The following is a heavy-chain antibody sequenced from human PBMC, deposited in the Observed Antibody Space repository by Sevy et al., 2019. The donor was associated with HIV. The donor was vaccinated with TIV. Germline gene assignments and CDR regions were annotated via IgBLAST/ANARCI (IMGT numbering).Heavy chain of an antibody. Sequence: GGSLRLSCAASGFTFSSYGMHWVRQAPGKGLEWVAVIWYDGSNKYYADSVKGRFTMSRDNSKNTLYLQMNSLRAEDTAVYYCARAPGCSGGSCYTAVDYYYGMDVWGQGTTVTVSS. CDR1: GFTFSSYG. CDR2: IWYDGSNK. D-gene: IGHD2-15*01. J-gene: IGHJ6*02. V-gene: IGHV3-33*01. CDR3: ARAPGCSGGSCYTAVDYYYGMDV.